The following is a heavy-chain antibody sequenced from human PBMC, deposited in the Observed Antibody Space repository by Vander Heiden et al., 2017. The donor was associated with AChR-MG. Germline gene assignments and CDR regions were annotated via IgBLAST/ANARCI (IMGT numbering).Heavy chain of an antibody. J-gene: IGHJ4*02. CDR2: INPNSGGT. V-gene: IGHV1-2*02. D-gene: IGHD5-18*01. CDR1: GYTFTGYY. Sequence: QVQLVQSGAEVKKPGASVKVSCKASGYTFTGYYMHWVRQAPGQGLEWMGWINPNSGGTNYAQKFQGRVTMTRDTSISTAYMELSRLRSDDTAVYYCARDSKPRYSYYYFDYWGQGTLVTVSS. CDR3: ARDSKPRYSYYYFDY.